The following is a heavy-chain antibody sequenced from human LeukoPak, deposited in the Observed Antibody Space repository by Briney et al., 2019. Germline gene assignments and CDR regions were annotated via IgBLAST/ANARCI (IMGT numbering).Heavy chain of an antibody. D-gene: IGHD3-10*01. V-gene: IGHV3-21*01. CDR3: AREAEGRFGELTSGGMDV. CDR1: GFTFSSYS. Sequence: GGSLRLSCAASGFTFSSYSMNWVRQAPGQGLEWVSSISSSSSYIYYADSVKGRFTISRDNAKNPLYLQMNSLRAEDTAVYYCAREAEGRFGELTSGGMDVWGQGTTVTVSS. J-gene: IGHJ6*02. CDR2: ISSSSSYI.